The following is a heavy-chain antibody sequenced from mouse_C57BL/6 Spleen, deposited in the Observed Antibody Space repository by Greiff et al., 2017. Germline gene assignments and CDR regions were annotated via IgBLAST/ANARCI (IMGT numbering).Heavy chain of an antibody. CDR2: IDPSDSYT. CDR1: GYTFTSYW. V-gene: IGHV1-50*01. D-gene: IGHD2-3*01. Sequence: QVHVKQPGAELVKPGASVKLSCKASGYTFTSYWMQWVKQRPGQGLEWIGEIDPSDSYTNYNQKFKGKATLTVDTSSSTAYMQLSSLTSEDAAVYYCALYEGYYGGYYFDYWGQGTTLTVAS. CDR3: ALYEGYYGGYYFDY. J-gene: IGHJ2*01.